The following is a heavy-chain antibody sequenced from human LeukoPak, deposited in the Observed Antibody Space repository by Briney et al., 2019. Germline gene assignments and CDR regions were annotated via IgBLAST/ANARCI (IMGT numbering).Heavy chain of an antibody. CDR2: INPSGGST. J-gene: IGHJ3*02. CDR3: ARVGVVVITNHAFDI. CDR1: GYTFTSYY. Sequence: ASEKVSCKASGYTFTSYYMHWVRQAPGQGLEWMGIINPSGGSTSYAQEFQGRVTMTRDTSTSTVYMELSSLRSEDTAVYYCARVGVVVITNHAFDIWGQGTMVTVSS. D-gene: IGHD3-22*01. V-gene: IGHV1-46*01.